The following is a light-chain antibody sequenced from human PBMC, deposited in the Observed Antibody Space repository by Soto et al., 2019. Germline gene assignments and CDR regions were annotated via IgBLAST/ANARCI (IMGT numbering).Light chain of an antibody. J-gene: IGKJ1*01. V-gene: IGKV1-5*03. CDR3: QQYSSYWT. Sequence: ILMSQSPSSLSASVGDRVTITCRASQDLDNWLAWYQQKPGKAPKLLIYRSSTLKTGVPSRFSGFGSGTEYTLTINGLQPDDFETYYCQQYSSYWTFGQGTTVEI. CDR2: RSS. CDR1: QDLDNW.